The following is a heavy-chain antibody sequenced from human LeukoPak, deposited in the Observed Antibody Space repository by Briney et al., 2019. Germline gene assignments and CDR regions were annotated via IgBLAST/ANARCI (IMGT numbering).Heavy chain of an antibody. CDR1: GFRFSTYW. CDR3: ARDSSLFCNGDNCQWGFDL. J-gene: IGHJ3*01. CDR2: IKGDGSKT. V-gene: IGHV3-7*01. D-gene: IGHD2-15*01. Sequence: GGSLRLSCAASGFRFSTYWMSWVRQAPGKGLEWVADIKGDGSKTYYVDSMKGRFTITRDNAKNSLYLEMNSLRVEDSAVYYCARDSSLFCNGDNCQWGFDLWGQGTVVTVSS.